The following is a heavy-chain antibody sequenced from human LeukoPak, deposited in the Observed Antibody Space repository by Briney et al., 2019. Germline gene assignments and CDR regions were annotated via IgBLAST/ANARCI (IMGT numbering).Heavy chain of an antibody. Sequence: ASVKVSCKASGYTFTRYGISWVRQAPGQGLEWMGWISAYNGNTNYAQKLQGRVTMTTDTSTSTAYMELRSLRSDDTAVYYCAREFMRVTAFDIWGQGTMVTVSS. J-gene: IGHJ3*02. CDR3: AREFMRVTAFDI. CDR2: ISAYNGNT. D-gene: IGHD2-21*02. V-gene: IGHV1-18*01. CDR1: GYTFTRYG.